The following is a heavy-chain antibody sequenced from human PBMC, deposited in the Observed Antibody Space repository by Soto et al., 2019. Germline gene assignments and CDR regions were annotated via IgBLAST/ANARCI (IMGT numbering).Heavy chain of an antibody. CDR3: ARDRSDCRSTSCYRSGMDV. CDR2: INPNSGGT. CDR1: GYTFTGYY. Sequence: QVQLVQSGAEVKEPGASVKVSCKASGYTFTGYYMHWVRQAPGQGLEWMGWINPNSGGTNYAQKFQGWVTMTRDTSIRTAYMELSSLRSDDTAVYYCARDRSDCRSTSCYRSGMDVWGQGTTVTVSS. J-gene: IGHJ6*02. D-gene: IGHD2-2*02. V-gene: IGHV1-2*04.